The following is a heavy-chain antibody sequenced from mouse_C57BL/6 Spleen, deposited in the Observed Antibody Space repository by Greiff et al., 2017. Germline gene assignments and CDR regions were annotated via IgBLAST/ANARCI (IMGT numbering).Heavy chain of an antibody. V-gene: IGHV1-15*01. CDR3: TRWDDRGAMDY. CDR1: GYTFTDYE. J-gene: IGHJ4*01. D-gene: IGHD4-1*01. CDR2: IDPETGGT. Sequence: VKLMESGAELVRPGASVTLSCKASGYTFTDYEMHWVKQTPVHGLEWIGAIDPETGGTAYNQKFKGKAILTADKSSSTAYMELRSLTSEDSAVYYCTRWDDRGAMDYWGQGTSVTVSS.